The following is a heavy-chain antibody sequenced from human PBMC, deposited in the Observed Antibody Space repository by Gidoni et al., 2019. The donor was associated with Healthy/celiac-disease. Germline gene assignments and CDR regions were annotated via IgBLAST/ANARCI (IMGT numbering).Heavy chain of an antibody. CDR3: ARLRGESSSWYSYYYGMDV. J-gene: IGHJ6*02. CDR1: GGSISSGAYY. CDR2: SYYWGST. Sequence: QVQLQESGPGLVKPLQTLSLPCTAPGGSISSGAYYWSWIRQHPGKGLEGIGYSYYWGSTNYNPSLKSRVTISVDTSKNQFSLKLRSVTAADTAVYYCARLRGESSSWYSYYYGMDVWGQGTTVTVSS. V-gene: IGHV4-31*03. D-gene: IGHD6-13*01.